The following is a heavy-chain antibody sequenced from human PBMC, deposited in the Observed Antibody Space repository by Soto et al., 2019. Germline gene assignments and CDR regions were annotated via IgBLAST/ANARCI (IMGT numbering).Heavy chain of an antibody. Sequence: EVQLLESGGGLVQPGGSLRLSCAASGFTFSSYGMNWVRQAPGKGLEWVSVVSGSGRTTYYADSVKGRFTISRDNSKNTLYLQMDSLRVEDTAVYHCAKVSAVYGSGKGQAFDIWGQGTMVTVSS. V-gene: IGHV3-23*01. J-gene: IGHJ3*02. D-gene: IGHD3-10*01. CDR3: AKVSAVYGSGKGQAFDI. CDR2: VSGSGRTT. CDR1: GFTFSSYG.